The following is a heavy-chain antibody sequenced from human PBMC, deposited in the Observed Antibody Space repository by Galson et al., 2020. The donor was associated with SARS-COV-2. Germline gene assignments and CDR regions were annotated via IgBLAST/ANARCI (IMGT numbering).Heavy chain of an antibody. CDR1: GFTFNTCA. D-gene: IGHD6-19*01. CDR2: IRGGGTIT. J-gene: IGHJ3*01. CDR3: AKSPVGYSSGTNLRGDFDF. Sequence: GGSLRLSCEASGFTFNTCALTWVRQGAGKGLEWVASIRGGGTITYYADSVEGRFTISRDNSKNTLYLQMNNLRAEDTAVYFCAKSPVGYSSGTNLRGDFDFWGQGTMVTVSS. V-gene: IGHV3-23*01.